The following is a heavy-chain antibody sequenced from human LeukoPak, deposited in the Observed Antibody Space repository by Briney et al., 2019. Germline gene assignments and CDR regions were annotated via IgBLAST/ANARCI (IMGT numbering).Heavy chain of an antibody. J-gene: IGHJ6*02. V-gene: IGHV4-59*01. D-gene: IGHD2-2*01. CDR3: ARVPAANYYYYGMDV. CDR2: IYYSGST. Sequence: SETLSLTCTVSGGSISSYYRSWIRQPPGKGLEWIGYIYYSGSTNYNPSLESRVTISVDTSKNQFSLKLSSVTAADTAVYYCARVPAANYYYYGMDVWGQGTTVTVSS. CDR1: GGSISSYY.